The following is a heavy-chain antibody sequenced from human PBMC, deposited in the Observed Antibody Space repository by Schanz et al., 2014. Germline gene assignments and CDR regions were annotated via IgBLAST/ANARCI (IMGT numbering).Heavy chain of an antibody. D-gene: IGHD3-10*01. CDR2: INPSGGGT. Sequence: QLQLVQSGAEVKKPGSSVKVSCKLSGGTFSSYTISWMRQAPGQGLEWMGIINPSGGGTSYALRFQDRVTVTRDTSRSTVYMELRSLTSDDTAVYFCARDYFGSGSHYVFDHWGQGTLVTVSS. V-gene: IGHV1-46*01. CDR3: ARDYFGSGSHYVFDH. J-gene: IGHJ4*02. CDR1: GGTFSSYT.